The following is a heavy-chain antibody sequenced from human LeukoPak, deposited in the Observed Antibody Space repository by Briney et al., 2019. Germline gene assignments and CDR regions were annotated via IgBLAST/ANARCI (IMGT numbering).Heavy chain of an antibody. CDR1: GGSISSYY. J-gene: IGHJ6*03. D-gene: IGHD2-2*01. Sequence: PSETLSLTCTVSGGSISSYYWSWIRQPPGKGLEWIGEINHSGSTNYNPSLKSRVTISVDTSKNQFSLKLSSVTAADTAVYYCARRDIVVVPAAPPYYYYYMDVWGKGTTVTVSS. CDR3: ARRDIVVVPAAPPYYYYYMDV. CDR2: INHSGST. V-gene: IGHV4-34*01.